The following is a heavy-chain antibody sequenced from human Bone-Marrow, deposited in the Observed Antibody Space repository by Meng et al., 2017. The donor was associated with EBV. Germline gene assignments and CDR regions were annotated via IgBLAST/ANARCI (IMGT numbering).Heavy chain of an antibody. Sequence: QVQCQVSGPVLVKASQTLSLTCAVSGGSISSGGYYWSWIRQPPGKGLEWIGYIYYSGSTYYNPSLKSRVTISVDTSKNQFSLKLSSVTAADTAVYYCARHPGGMNWFDPWGQGTLVTVSS. V-gene: IGHV4-30-4*01. D-gene: IGHD1-26*01. CDR3: ARHPGGMNWFDP. CDR1: GGSISSGGYY. CDR2: IYYSGST. J-gene: IGHJ5*02.